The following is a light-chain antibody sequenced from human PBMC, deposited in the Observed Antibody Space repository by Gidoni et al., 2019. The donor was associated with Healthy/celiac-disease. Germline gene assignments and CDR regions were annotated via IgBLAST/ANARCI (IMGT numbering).Light chain of an antibody. CDR3: QQLNSYPPT. V-gene: IGKV1-9*01. CDR2: AAS. J-gene: IGKJ2*01. CDR1: QGISSY. Sequence: SITCRASQGISSYVAWYPQKPGKAPKLLIYAASTLQSRVPSRFSGSGAGTDFTLTNSSRQPEDLATYYCQQLNSYPPTFGQGTKLEIK.